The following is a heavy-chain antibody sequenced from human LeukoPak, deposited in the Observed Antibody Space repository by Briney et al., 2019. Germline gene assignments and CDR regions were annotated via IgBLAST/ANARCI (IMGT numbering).Heavy chain of an antibody. V-gene: IGHV1-2*02. CDR3: ARDWPGISLHFDL. Sequence: ASVKVSCKASGFTFNAYYIHWVRQAPGQGLEWMGWINPNTGDTNFAQKFQGRVAMTRDTSLSTAYMDLSRLTSDDTAVYYCARDWPGISLHFDLWGRGTLITVSS. CDR1: GFTFNAYY. CDR2: INPNTGDT. D-gene: IGHD2-15*01. J-gene: IGHJ2*01.